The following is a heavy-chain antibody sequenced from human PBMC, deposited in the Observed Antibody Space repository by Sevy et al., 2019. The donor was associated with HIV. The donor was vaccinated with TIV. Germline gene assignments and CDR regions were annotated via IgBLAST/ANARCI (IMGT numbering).Heavy chain of an antibody. CDR1: GFTFDDYA. J-gene: IGHJ4*02. CDR2: ITRNSYEAYGGTT. Sequence: GGSLRLSCTTSGFTFDDYAMSWFRQAPGKGLEWVAFITRNSYEAYGGTTDYGASVKGRFIISRDDSKSIAYLQMNSLKIEDRAVYYCTRGLATADTPEYYFDYWGQGTLVTVSS. D-gene: IGHD5-12*01. CDR3: TRGLATADTPEYYFDY. V-gene: IGHV3-49*03.